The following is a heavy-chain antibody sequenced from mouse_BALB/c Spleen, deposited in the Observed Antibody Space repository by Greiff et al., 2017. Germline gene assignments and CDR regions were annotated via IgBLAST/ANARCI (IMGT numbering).Heavy chain of an antibody. D-gene: IGHD2-4*01. Sequence: EVQGVESGGGLVKPGGSLKLSCAASGFTFSSYAMSWVRQTPEKRLEWVATISSGGSYTYYPDSVKGRFTISRDNAKNTLYLQMSSLRSEDTAMYYCARHCYYDYVEGMDYWGQGTSVTVSS. V-gene: IGHV5-9-3*01. CDR1: GFTFSSYA. CDR3: ARHCYYDYVEGMDY. J-gene: IGHJ4*01. CDR2: ISSGGSYT.